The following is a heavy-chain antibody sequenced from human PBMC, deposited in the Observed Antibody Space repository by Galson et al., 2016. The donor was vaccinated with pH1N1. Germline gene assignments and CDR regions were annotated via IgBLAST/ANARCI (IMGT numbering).Heavy chain of an antibody. V-gene: IGHV1-69*13. CDR1: GVIFSNYA. D-gene: IGHD6-6*01. J-gene: IGHJ4*02. CDR3: ARDLRVYPPYSHFDF. CDR2: VVPLFGTT. Sequence: SVKVSCKVSGVIFSNYAINWVRQAPGQGLEWMGRVVPLFGTTNYAQRFQGRVTITADESTTTSYMELSSLRSEDTAVYFCARDLRVYPPYSHFDFWGQGALVTVSP.